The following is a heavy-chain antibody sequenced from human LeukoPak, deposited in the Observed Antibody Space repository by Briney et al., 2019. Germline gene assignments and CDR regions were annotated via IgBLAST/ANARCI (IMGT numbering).Heavy chain of an antibody. V-gene: IGHV4-39*01. D-gene: IGHD2-2*01. CDR2: IYYSGST. CDR3: ARLNTSPSFDY. Sequence: SETLSLTCTVSGGSISSNLYYWVWIRQPPGKGLEWIATIYYSGSTYYNPSLKSRVTISIDTSKNQFSLKLSSVTAAGTAVYYCARLNTSPSFDYWGQGTLVTVSS. J-gene: IGHJ4*02. CDR1: GGSISSNLYY.